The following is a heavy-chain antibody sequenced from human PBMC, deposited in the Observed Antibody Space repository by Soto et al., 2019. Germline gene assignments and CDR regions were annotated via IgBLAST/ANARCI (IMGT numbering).Heavy chain of an antibody. V-gene: IGHV1-3*01. Sequence: QVQLVQSGAEVKKPGASVKVSCKASGYTFTSYAMHWVRQAPGQSLERMGWINAGNGNTKYSQKFQGRVTITRDTSASTAHMELSSLRSEDTAVYYCSRGDYYDIHDYWGQGTLVTVSS. D-gene: IGHD3-22*01. CDR2: INAGNGNT. CDR3: SRGDYYDIHDY. J-gene: IGHJ4*02. CDR1: GYTFTSYA.